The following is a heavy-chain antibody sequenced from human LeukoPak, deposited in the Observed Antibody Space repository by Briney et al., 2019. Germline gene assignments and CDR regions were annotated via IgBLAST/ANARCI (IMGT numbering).Heavy chain of an antibody. CDR3: ATLTGGDDAFDI. Sequence: SETLPLTCTVSGGSISSYYWSWIRQPPGKGLEWIGYIFYTGSTNYNPSLKSRVTISVLTSKNRFSLKLSSVTAADTAVYYCATLTGGDDAFDIWGQGTMVTVSS. V-gene: IGHV4-59*01. J-gene: IGHJ3*02. CDR1: GGSISSYY. D-gene: IGHD4-23*01. CDR2: IFYTGST.